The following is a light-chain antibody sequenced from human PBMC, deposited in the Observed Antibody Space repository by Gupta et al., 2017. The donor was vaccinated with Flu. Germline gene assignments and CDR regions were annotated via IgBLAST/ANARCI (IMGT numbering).Light chain of an antibody. CDR1: QSISSY. Sequence: DIQMTQSPSSLSASVGDRVTITCRASQSISSYLHWYQQKPGKAPKLLIYSGSTLQSGVPSRFSGSGSGTDFTLTISRRQPEDIASYYCQQGDSTLGTFGQGTKVEIK. CDR2: SGS. V-gene: IGKV1-39*01. J-gene: IGKJ1*01. CDR3: QQGDSTLGT.